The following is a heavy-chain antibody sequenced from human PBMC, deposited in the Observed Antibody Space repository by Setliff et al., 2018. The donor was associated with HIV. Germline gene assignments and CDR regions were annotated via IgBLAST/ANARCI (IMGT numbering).Heavy chain of an antibody. V-gene: IGHV4-59*11. CDR3: ARLEPNYYYYYMDV. D-gene: IGHD1-1*01. Sequence: ASETLSLTCTVSGDSMTGQYWSWIRQPPGKGLEWIGYIYSTGNTYYSPSLKSRVTISIDTSKNQFSLKLTSVTAADTAVYYCARLEPNYYYYYMDVWGKGTTVTVSS. CDR1: GDSMTGQY. CDR2: IYSTGNT. J-gene: IGHJ6*03.